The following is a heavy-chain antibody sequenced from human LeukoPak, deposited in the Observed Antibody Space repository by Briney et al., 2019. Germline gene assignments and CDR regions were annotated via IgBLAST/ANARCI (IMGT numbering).Heavy chain of an antibody. CDR2: ISSYNGNT. Sequence: GASVKVSCKASGYTFISYGVSWVRQAPGRGLEWMGWISSYNGNTHYAQNLQGRVTMTTDTSTSTTYMELRSLRSDDSALYYCARDGIPYIHCSGGSCRLWFDPWGQGTLVTVSS. V-gene: IGHV1-18*04. CDR3: ARDGIPYIHCSGGSCRLWFDP. CDR1: GYTFISYG. D-gene: IGHD2-15*01. J-gene: IGHJ5*02.